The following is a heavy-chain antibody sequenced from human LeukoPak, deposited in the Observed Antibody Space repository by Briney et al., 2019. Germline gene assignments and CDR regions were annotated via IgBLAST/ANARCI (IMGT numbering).Heavy chain of an antibody. V-gene: IGHV1-2*02. Sequence: ASVKVSCKVSGYNFPGYYMHWVRQAPGQGLEWMGWINPTSGGTSYAQKFQGRVTMTRDTSISTAHMELSSLRSDDTAVYYCARSRLGYCSGGACYASDYWGQGTLVTVSS. J-gene: IGHJ4*02. CDR3: ARSRLGYCSGGACYASDY. CDR1: GYNFPGYY. CDR2: INPTSGGT. D-gene: IGHD2-15*01.